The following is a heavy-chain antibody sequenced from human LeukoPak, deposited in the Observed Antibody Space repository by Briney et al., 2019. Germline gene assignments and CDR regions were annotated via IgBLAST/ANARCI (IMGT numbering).Heavy chain of an antibody. CDR1: GFTFSSYA. CDR3: ARDLQSAFDI. V-gene: IGHV3-64*01. Sequence: GGSLRLSCAASGFTFSSYAMHWVRQAPGKGLEYVSAISSNGGSTYYANSVKGRFTISRDNSKNTLYLQMGSLRAEDMAVYYCARDLQSAFDIWGQGTMVTVSS. CDR2: ISSNGGST. J-gene: IGHJ3*02.